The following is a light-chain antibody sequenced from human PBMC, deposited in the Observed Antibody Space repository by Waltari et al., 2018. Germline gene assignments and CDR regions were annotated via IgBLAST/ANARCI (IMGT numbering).Light chain of an antibody. CDR1: SSDVGTYDY. J-gene: IGLJ1*01. CDR3: SSYTTSSTVYV. V-gene: IGLV2-14*03. CDR2: DVT. Sequence: QSALTQPASVSGSPRQSITISCTGTSSDVGTYDYVPWYQQHPGKAPKLMIYDVTKRPSGIANRFSGSKSGNTASLTISGLQAEDEADYYCSSYTTSSTVYVFGTGTKVTVL.